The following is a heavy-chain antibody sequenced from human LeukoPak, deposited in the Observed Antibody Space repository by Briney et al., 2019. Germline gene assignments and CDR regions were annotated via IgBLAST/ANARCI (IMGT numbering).Heavy chain of an antibody. D-gene: IGHD4/OR15-4a*01. V-gene: IGHV4-59*01. Sequence: SETLSLTCTVSGGSINNYYWSWIRQPPGKGLEWIGYKYYSGTTKYNPSLKSRVTISLDTSKYQFSLKLTPVTTADTAVYYCATHTTSYGEDYWGQGALVTVSS. J-gene: IGHJ4*02. CDR2: KYYSGTT. CDR1: GGSINNYY. CDR3: ATHTTSYGEDY.